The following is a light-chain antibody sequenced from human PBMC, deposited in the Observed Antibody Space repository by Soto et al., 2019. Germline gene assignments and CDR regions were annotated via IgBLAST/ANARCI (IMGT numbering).Light chain of an antibody. CDR1: QSISSW. Sequence: DIQMTQSPSTLSASVGDRVTITCRASQSISSWLAWYQQKPGKAPNLLIYKASTLRSGVPSRFSGSGSGTEFNLTSSSMQPDDFATYYCQQYSIYSRTFGQGTKVEVK. V-gene: IGKV1-5*03. CDR2: KAS. J-gene: IGKJ1*01. CDR3: QQYSIYSRT.